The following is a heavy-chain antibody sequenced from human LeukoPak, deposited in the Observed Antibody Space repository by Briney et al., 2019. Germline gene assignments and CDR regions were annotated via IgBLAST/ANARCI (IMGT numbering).Heavy chain of an antibody. CDR1: GGSFSGYY. V-gene: IGHV4-34*01. D-gene: IGHD3-22*01. CDR2: INHSGST. CDR3: ARLPYYYDSSGYYYFFFDY. J-gene: IGHJ4*02. Sequence: SETLSLTCAVYGGSFSGYYWSWIRQPPGKGLEWIGEINHSGSTNYNPSLKSRVTISVDTSKNQFSLKLSSVTAADTAVYYCARLPYYYDSSGYYYFFFDYWGQGTLVTVSS.